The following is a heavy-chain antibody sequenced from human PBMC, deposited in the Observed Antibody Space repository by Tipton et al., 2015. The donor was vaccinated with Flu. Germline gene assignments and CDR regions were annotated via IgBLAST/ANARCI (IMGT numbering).Heavy chain of an antibody. D-gene: IGHD5/OR15-5a*01. CDR2: IRYDGSNK. V-gene: IGHV3-30*02. Sequence: GSLRLSCAASGFTFSSYGMHWVRQAPGKGLEWVAFIRYDGSNKYYADSVKGRFTISRDNAENSLYLQMNSLRAEDTAVYFCARGDRHLRYWGQGTLVTVSS. CDR3: ARGDRHLRY. CDR1: GFTFSSYG. J-gene: IGHJ4*02.